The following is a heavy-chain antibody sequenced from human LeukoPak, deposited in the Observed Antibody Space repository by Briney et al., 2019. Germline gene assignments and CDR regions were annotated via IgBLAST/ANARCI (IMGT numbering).Heavy chain of an antibody. D-gene: IGHD3-3*01. CDR3: ARVDQYYDFWSGYPVFDY. J-gene: IGHJ4*02. CDR1: GFTFSTYA. Sequence: GGSLRLSCAASGFTFSTYAMHWVRQAPGKGLEWVAIISNDGSGKNHADSVKGRFTISRDNSESTLYLQMNSLRPEDTAVYYCARVDQYYDFWSGYPVFDYWGQGTLVTVSS. CDR2: ISNDGSGK. V-gene: IGHV3-30-3*01.